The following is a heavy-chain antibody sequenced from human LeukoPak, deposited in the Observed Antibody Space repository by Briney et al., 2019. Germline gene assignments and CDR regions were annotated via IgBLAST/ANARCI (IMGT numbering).Heavy chain of an antibody. J-gene: IGHJ5*02. CDR3: AKDFASGWSHNWFDP. Sequence: GGSLRLSCAVSGFTFSSYAKSWVRQAPGKGLEWVSVMSGGEGSTYYACSVTGRFTISRDNSNNMLYLQLSSLRAEDTAVYYCAKDFASGWSHNWFDPWGQGTLVTVSS. V-gene: IGHV3-23*01. CDR2: MSGGEGST. CDR1: GFTFSSYA. D-gene: IGHD6-19*01.